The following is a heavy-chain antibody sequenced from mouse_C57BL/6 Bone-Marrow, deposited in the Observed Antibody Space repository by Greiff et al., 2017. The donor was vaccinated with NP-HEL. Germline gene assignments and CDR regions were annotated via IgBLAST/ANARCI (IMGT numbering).Heavy chain of an antibody. J-gene: IGHJ3*01. CDR2: IYPGDGDT. V-gene: IGHV1-80*01. CDR3: ARDITTVVPFAY. Sequence: VKLKESGAELVKPGASVKISCKASGYAFSSYWMNWVKQRPGKGLEWIGQIYPGDGDTNYNGKFKGKATLTADKSSSTAYMQLSSLTSEDSAVYFCARDITTVVPFAYWGQGTLVTVSA. D-gene: IGHD1-1*01. CDR1: GYAFSSYW.